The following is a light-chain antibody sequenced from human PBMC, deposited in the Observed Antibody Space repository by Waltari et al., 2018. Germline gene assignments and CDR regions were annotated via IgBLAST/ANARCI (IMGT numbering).Light chain of an antibody. Sequence: DIQITQSPSSLSASVGDRVTIHFLANQSISTYLNWYQQTPGKAPKILISAASSLQSGVPSRFSGSGSGTDFALTITSLQPEDFATYFCQQSYSTPLEFGQGTKVDFK. V-gene: IGKV1-39*01. J-gene: IGKJ1*01. CDR2: AAS. CDR1: QSISTY. CDR3: QQSYSTPLE.